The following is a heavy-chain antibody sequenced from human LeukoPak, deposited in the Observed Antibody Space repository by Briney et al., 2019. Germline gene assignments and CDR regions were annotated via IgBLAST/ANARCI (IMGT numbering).Heavy chain of an antibody. Sequence: PSETLSLTCAVYGGSFSGYYWTWIRQAPGKGLEWIGEINPSGRISYNPSLKSRLTISVDASKNQFSLNLRSLTAADTAVYYCARGRQEVSMIVVVVTAVSYYLDVWGKGTTVTVS. V-gene: IGHV4-34*01. D-gene: IGHD3-22*01. CDR1: GGSFSGYY. CDR3: ARGRQEVSMIVVVVTAVSYYLDV. J-gene: IGHJ6*03. CDR2: INPSGRI.